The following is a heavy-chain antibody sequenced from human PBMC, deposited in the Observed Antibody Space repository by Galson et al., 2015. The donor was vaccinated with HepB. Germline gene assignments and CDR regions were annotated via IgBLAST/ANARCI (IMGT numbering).Heavy chain of an antibody. J-gene: IGHJ4*02. CDR1: GGSISSYY. V-gene: IGHV4-59*01. Sequence: LSLTCTVSGGSISSYYWSWIRQPPGKGLEWIGYIYYSGSTNYNPSLKSRVTISVDTSKNQFSLKLSSVTAADTAVYYCARELPPSGGGFWSGYYTGHFDYWGQETLVTVSS. CDR2: IYYSGST. D-gene: IGHD3-3*01. CDR3: ARELPPSGGGFWSGYYTGHFDY.